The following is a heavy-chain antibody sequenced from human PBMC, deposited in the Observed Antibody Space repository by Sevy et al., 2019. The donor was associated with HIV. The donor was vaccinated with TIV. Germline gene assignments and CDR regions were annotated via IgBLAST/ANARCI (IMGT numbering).Heavy chain of an antibody. CDR3: AKDRVWYDSSGYYLI. CDR1: GFTSSSYA. D-gene: IGHD3-22*01. V-gene: IGHV3-23*01. J-gene: IGHJ4*02. Sequence: GGSLRLSCAASGFTSSSYAMSWVRQAPGKGLEWVSAISGSGGSTYYADSVKGRFTISRDNSKNTLYLQMNSLRAEDTAVYYCAKDRVWYDSSGYYLIWGQGTLVTVSS. CDR2: ISGSGGST.